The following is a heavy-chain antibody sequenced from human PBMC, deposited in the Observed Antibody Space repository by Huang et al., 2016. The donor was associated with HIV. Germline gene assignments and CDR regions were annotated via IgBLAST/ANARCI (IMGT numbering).Heavy chain of an antibody. CDR3: ARGASTKDYYFYYMDV. CDR1: AFTFSSFP. CDR2: CPPDGINK. Sequence: QVQLVESGGGVVQPGRYVRLSCAASAFTFSSFPMHWVRQAPGKGLVWVAVCPPDGINKYDSDSVKGRFTSSRDKSKNKVYLEMNSLKLADTAVYYCARGASTKDYYFYYMDVWGKGTAVTVSS. V-gene: IGHV3-30-3*01. D-gene: IGHD2-2*01. J-gene: IGHJ6*03.